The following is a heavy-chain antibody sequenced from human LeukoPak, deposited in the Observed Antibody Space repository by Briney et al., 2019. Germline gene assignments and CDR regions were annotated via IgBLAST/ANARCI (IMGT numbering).Heavy chain of an antibody. Sequence: SETLSLTGAVSGYSISSGYHWGWIRQSPGKGLEWIGFMYHSGSTYYDPSLKSRVTISVGTSKNQFSLKLSSVTAADTAVYYCARRIVSSSSGFDYWGQGTLVTVSS. CDR3: ARRIVSSSSGFDY. J-gene: IGHJ4*02. D-gene: IGHD6-6*01. V-gene: IGHV4-38-2*01. CDR1: GYSISSGYH. CDR2: MYHSGST.